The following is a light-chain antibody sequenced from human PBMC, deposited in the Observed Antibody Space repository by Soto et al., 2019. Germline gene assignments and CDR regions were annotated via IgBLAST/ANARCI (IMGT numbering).Light chain of an antibody. V-gene: IGKV3-20*01. CDR2: GAS. J-gene: IGKJ1*01. Sequence: EIVLTQSPGTLSLSPGERATLSCRASQSVSSSYLAWYQQKPGQAPRPLIYGASSRAIGIPDRFSGSGSGTDFTLTSSRLEPEDFAVYYCQQYGSSPWTFGQGTKVEI. CDR1: QSVSSSY. CDR3: QQYGSSPWT.